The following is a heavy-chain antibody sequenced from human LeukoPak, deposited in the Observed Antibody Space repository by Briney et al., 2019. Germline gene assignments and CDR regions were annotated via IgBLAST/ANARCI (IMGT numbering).Heavy chain of an antibody. Sequence: SQTLSLTCAISGDSVSSNSAAWNWIRQSPSGGLEWLGRTYYRSKWYNDYAVSVKSRITINPDTSKNQFSLQLNSVTPEDTAVYYCARDLTTVTRAAFDIWGQGTMVTVSS. CDR2: TYYRSKWYN. D-gene: IGHD4-17*01. CDR3: ARDLTTVTRAAFDI. V-gene: IGHV6-1*01. J-gene: IGHJ3*02. CDR1: GDSVSSNSAA.